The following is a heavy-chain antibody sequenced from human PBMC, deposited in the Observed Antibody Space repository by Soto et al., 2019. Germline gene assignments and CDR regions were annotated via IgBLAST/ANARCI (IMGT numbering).Heavy chain of an antibody. D-gene: IGHD6-6*01. Sequence: EVQLVESGGGLVQPGGSLRLSCAASGFTFSRFELHWVRQAPGKGLEWISYISSSGSTAYYASSVEGRFTISRDNANNSVHLQSDSLRAEDTALYSGTRAARSPSLSFYWGQGALVTVSS. CDR3: TRAARSPSLSFY. V-gene: IGHV3-48*03. CDR2: ISSSGSTA. J-gene: IGHJ4*02. CDR1: GFTFSRFE.